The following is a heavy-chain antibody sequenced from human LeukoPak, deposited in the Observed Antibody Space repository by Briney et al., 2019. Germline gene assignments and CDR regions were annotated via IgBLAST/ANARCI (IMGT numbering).Heavy chain of an antibody. CDR3: ARGITGDILTGYPTLQPLRH. Sequence: ASVKVSCKASGYTFTGYYMHWVRQAPGQGLEWMGWINLNSGGTNYAQKFQGRVTMTRDTSISTAYMELSRLRSDDTAVYYCARGITGDILTGYPTLQPLRHWGQGTLVTVSS. CDR2: INLNSGGT. J-gene: IGHJ1*01. D-gene: IGHD3-9*01. V-gene: IGHV1-2*02. CDR1: GYTFTGYY.